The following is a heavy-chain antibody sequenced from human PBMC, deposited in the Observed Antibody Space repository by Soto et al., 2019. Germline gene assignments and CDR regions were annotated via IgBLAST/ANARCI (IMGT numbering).Heavy chain of an antibody. J-gene: IGHJ4*02. CDR3: VKGCTAWGAPDYFDY. CDR2: ISGSGGST. D-gene: IGHD3-16*01. V-gene: IGHV3-23*01. CDR1: GFTFSSYA. Sequence: EVQLLESGGGLVQPGGSLRLSCAASGFTFSSYAMSWVRQAPGKGLEWVSAISGSGGSTYYADSVKGRFTISRDNSKNTLYLQMNSLRAEDTAVYYCVKGCTAWGAPDYFDYWGQGTLVTVSS.